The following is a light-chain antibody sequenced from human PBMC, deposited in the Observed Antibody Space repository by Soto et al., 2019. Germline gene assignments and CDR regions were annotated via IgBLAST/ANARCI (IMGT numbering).Light chain of an antibody. CDR2: AAS. J-gene: IGKJ1*01. Sequence: DIQMTQSPSSLSASVGDRVTITCLASQSITNYLNWYQQQPGKAPKLLISAASRLQSGVPSRFSGSRSGTDFTLTISSLQPEDFASYFCQQSYTIPPTFGERTKVDI. CDR1: QSITNY. V-gene: IGKV1-39*01. CDR3: QQSYTIPPT.